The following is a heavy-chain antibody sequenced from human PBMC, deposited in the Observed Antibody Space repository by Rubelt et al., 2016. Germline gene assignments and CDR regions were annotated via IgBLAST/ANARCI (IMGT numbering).Heavy chain of an antibody. J-gene: IGHJ3*02. D-gene: IGHD1-26*01. Sequence: QVQLVQSGAEVKKPGSSVKVSCKASGGTFSSYAISWVRQAPGQGLEWMGRIIPILGIANYAQKFQGRVTITADKSTSTAYMELSSLRSEDTALYYCATAQWELHRLYAFDIWGQGTMVTVSS. CDR3: ATAQWELHRLYAFDI. CDR2: IIPILGIA. V-gene: IGHV1-69*04. CDR1: GGTFSSYA.